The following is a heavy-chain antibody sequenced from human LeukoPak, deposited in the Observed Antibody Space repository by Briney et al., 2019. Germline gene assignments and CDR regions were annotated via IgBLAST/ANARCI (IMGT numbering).Heavy chain of an antibody. CDR2: IYTSGST. CDR3: ARDGDSGSLHSNY. D-gene: IGHD1-26*01. V-gene: IGHV4-61*02. J-gene: IGHJ4*02. Sequence: SETLSLTCTVSGGSISSGSYYWSWIRQPAGKGLEWIGRIYTSGSTNYNPSLKSRVTISVDTSKNQFSLKLSSVTAADTAVYYCARDGDSGSLHSNYWGQGTLVTVSS. CDR1: GGSISSGSYY.